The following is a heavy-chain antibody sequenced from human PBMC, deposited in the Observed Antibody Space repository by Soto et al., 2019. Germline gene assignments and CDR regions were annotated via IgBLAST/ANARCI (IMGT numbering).Heavy chain of an antibody. CDR3: ARRYPSSEYFDP. D-gene: IGHD3-16*01. J-gene: IGHJ5*02. V-gene: IGHV5-51*01. CDR2: IYPGDSDT. Sequence: EVELVQSGAEVKKPGESLKISCKGSGYSFSDYWIGWVRQMPGKGLEWMGVIYPGDSDTRYSPSFQGQVTISADKSISTAYLQWSRLTASDTAMYYCARRYPSSEYFDPWGQGTLVSVSS. CDR1: GYSFSDYW.